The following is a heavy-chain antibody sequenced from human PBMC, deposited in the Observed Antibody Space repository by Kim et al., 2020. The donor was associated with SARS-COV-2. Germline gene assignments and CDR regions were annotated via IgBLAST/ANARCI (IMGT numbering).Heavy chain of an antibody. V-gene: IGHV4-31*03. D-gene: IGHD2-2*01. J-gene: IGHJ3*02. CDR2: IYYSGST. Sequence: SETLSLTCTVSGGSISSGGYYWSWIRQHPGKGLEWIGYIYYSGSTYYNPSLKSRVTISVDTSKNQFSLKLSSVTAADTAVYYCARDGRDPYCSSTSCYGDDAFDIWGQGTMVTVSS. CDR3: ARDGRDPYCSSTSCYGDDAFDI. CDR1: GGSISSGGYY.